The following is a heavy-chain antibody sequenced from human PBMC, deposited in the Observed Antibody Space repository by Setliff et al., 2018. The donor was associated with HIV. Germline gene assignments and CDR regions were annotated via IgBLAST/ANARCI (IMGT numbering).Heavy chain of an antibody. Sequence: PGGSLRLSCAVSGFTFSNFPMNWVRQAPGKGLEWVSTISSDAVTRTIYYADSVKGRFTISRDNAKNSLYLQINSLRAEDTAVYYCARERVGALDYWGQGALVTVSS. V-gene: IGHV3-48*01. D-gene: IGHD3-16*01. CDR3: ARERVGALDY. CDR1: GFTFSNFP. CDR2: ISSDAVTRTI. J-gene: IGHJ4*02.